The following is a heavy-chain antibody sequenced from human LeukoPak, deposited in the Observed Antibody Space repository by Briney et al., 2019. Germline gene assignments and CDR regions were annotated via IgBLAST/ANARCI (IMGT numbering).Heavy chain of an antibody. Sequence: GGSLRLSWAASGFTFSSYGMHWVRQAPGKGLEWVAVIWYDGSNKYYADSVKGRFTISRDNSKNTLYLQMNSLRAEDTAVYYCARDREMATIGRIGDLDYWGQGTLVTVSS. CDR3: ARDREMATIGRIGDLDY. V-gene: IGHV3-33*01. CDR2: IWYDGSNK. J-gene: IGHJ4*02. D-gene: IGHD5-24*01. CDR1: GFTFSSYG.